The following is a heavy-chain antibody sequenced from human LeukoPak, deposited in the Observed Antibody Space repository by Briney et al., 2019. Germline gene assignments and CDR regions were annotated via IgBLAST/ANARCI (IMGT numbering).Heavy chain of an antibody. D-gene: IGHD1-1*01. J-gene: IGHJ3*02. V-gene: IGHV3-7*03. Sequence: GGSLRLSCAASGFAFSSYGMSWVPQAPGKGLEWVANIKQDGSEKYYVDSVKGRFTISRDNAKNSLYLQMNSLRAEDTALYYCAKYDAYAFDIWGQGTMVTVSS. CDR2: IKQDGSEK. CDR1: GFAFSSYG. CDR3: AKYDAYAFDI.